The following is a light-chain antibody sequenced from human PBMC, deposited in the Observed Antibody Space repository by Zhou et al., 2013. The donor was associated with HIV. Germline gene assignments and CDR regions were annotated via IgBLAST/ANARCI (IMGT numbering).Light chain of an antibody. Sequence: IVLTQSPGTLSLSPGERATLSCRASQSVSSSYLAWYQQKPGQAPRLLICDASNRATGIPARFSGSGSGTDFTLTISSLEPEDFVVYYCQQRSQWPWTFGQGTKVEIK. J-gene: IGKJ1*01. CDR2: DAS. CDR1: QSVSSSY. V-gene: IGKV3D-20*02. CDR3: QQRSQWPWT.